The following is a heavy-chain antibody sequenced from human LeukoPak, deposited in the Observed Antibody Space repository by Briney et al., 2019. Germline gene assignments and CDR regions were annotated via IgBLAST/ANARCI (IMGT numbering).Heavy chain of an antibody. D-gene: IGHD1-26*01. CDR1: GFTFSNYG. CDR2: ISYDGSNK. V-gene: IGHV3-30*03. CDR3: ARESDRRWELLSGFDY. Sequence: PGGSLRLSCAASGFTFSNYGMHWVRQAPGKGLEWVAVISYDGSNKYYADSVKGRFTISRDNAKNSLYLQMNSLRAGDTAVYYCARESDRRWELLSGFDYWGQGTLVTVSS. J-gene: IGHJ4*02.